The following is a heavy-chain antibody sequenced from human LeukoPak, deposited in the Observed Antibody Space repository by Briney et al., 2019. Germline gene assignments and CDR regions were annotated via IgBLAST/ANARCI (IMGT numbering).Heavy chain of an antibody. Sequence: PGGSLRLSCAASGFKFSSYEMNWVRQAPGKGLEWVSFISSSGNTKYYADSVKGRFTISRDDAKNSLYLQMNSLRAEDTAVYYCARDVTGGFDYWGQGTLVTVSS. D-gene: IGHD2-21*02. CDR1: GFKFSSYE. CDR3: ARDVTGGFDY. V-gene: IGHV3-48*03. CDR2: ISSSGNTK. J-gene: IGHJ4*02.